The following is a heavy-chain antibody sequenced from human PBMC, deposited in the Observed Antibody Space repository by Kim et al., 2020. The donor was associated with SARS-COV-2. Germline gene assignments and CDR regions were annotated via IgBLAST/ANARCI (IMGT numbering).Heavy chain of an antibody. Sequence: GGSQRLSCAASGFTFRSFAMSWVRQAPGKGLEWVSTLSASGDSTFYADSVKGRFTISRDNSMNTLYMEMDSLRVEDTALYYCAKGTSGSSYSYLFNFWGQGTLVTVSS. CDR2: LSASGDST. CDR3: AKGTSGSSYSYLFNF. CDR1: GFTFRSFA. D-gene: IGHD2-15*01. V-gene: IGHV3-23*01. J-gene: IGHJ4*02.